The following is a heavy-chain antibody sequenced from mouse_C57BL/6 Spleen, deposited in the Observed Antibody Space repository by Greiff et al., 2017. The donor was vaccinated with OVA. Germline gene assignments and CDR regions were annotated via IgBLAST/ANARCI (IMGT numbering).Heavy chain of an antibody. V-gene: IGHV1-81*01. J-gene: IGHJ1*03. D-gene: IGHD1-1*01. CDR2: IYPRSGNT. Sequence: QVQLQQSGAELARPGASVKLSCKASGYTFTSYGISWVKQRTGQGLEWIGEIYPRSGNTYYNEKFKGKATLTADISSSTAYLELSSLTSEDSAIYLGAEVGPYGNPHYWYCDVWGTGTTVTVSS. CDR1: GYTFTSYG. CDR3: AEVGPYGNPHYWYCDV.